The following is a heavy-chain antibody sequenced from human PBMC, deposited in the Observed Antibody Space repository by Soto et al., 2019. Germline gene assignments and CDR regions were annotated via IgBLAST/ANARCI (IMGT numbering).Heavy chain of an antibody. CDR2: IYYSGST. V-gene: IGHV4-39*01. CDR1: GGSISSSSYY. D-gene: IGHD3-22*01. Sequence: SETLSLTCTVSGGSISSSSYYWGWIRQPPGKGLEWIGSIYYSGSTYYNPSLKSRVTISVDASKNQFSLKLSSVTAADTAVYYCARLDSPEYYFDYWGQGTLVTVPQ. J-gene: IGHJ4*02. CDR3: ARLDSPEYYFDY.